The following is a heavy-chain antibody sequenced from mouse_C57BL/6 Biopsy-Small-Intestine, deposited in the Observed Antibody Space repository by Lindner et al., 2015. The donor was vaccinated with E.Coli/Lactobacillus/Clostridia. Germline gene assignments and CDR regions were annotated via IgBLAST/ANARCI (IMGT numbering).Heavy chain of an antibody. J-gene: IGHJ1*01. CDR2: INPNGGST. Sequence: SVKVSCKASGYTFTTYYMHWVRQASGQGLEWMGIINPNGGSTTYAQRFQGRVTMTRDMSTSTVYMEVSSLRSEDTAVYYCARDVDIEDGMDVWGQGTTVTVSS. D-gene: IGHD1-1*01. CDR1: GYTFTTYY. CDR3: ARDVDIEDGMDV. V-gene: IGHV1-64*01.